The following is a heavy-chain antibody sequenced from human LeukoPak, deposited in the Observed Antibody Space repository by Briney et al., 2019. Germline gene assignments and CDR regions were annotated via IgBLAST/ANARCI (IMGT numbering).Heavy chain of an antibody. CDR2: IYSGGST. CDR3: ARVSSGWYTEGYYFDY. J-gene: IGHJ4*02. CDR1: GFTVSSNY. Sequence: GGSLRLSCAASGFTVSSNYMSWVRQAPGKGLEWVSVIYSGGSTYYADSVKGRFTISRDNSKNTLYLQMNSLRAEDTAVYYCARVSSGWYTEGYYFDYWGQGTLVTVSS. V-gene: IGHV3-53*01. D-gene: IGHD6-19*01.